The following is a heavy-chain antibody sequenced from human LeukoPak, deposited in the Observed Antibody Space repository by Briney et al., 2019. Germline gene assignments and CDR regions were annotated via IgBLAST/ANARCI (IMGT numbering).Heavy chain of an antibody. CDR1: GGSFSGYY. V-gene: IGHV4-59*10. Sequence: SETLSLTCAVYGGSFSGYYWSWIRQPAGKGLEWIGRIYTSGSTNYNPSLKSRVTISVDTSKNQFSLKLSSVTAADTAVYYCARAGIREFDYWGQGTPVTVSS. CDR3: ARAGIREFDY. D-gene: IGHD1-14*01. J-gene: IGHJ4*02. CDR2: IYTSGST.